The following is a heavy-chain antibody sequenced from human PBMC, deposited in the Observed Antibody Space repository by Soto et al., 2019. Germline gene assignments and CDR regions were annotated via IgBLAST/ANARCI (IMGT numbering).Heavy chain of an antibody. CDR2: IKSKTDGGTT. CDR1: GFTFSNAW. J-gene: IGHJ6*03. D-gene: IGHD3-10*01. CDR3: TTGKGSFYYYYMDV. Sequence: EVQLVESGGGLVKPGGSLRLSCAASGFTFSNAWMSWVRQAPGKGLEWVGRIKSKTDGGTTDYAAPVKGRFTISRDDSKNTLYLQMHSLKPEDTAVYYCTTGKGSFYYYYMDVWGKGTTVTVSS. V-gene: IGHV3-15*01.